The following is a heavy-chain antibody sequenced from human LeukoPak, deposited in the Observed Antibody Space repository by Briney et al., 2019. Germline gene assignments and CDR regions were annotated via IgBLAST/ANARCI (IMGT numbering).Heavy chain of an antibody. V-gene: IGHV1-46*01. J-gene: IGHJ4*02. CDR3: ARDIGSHYYDSSGYSN. CDR1: GXXXXXYY. Sequence: ASVKVSCKASGXXXXXYYMHWVRQAPXXXXXXMGIINPSGGSTSYAQKFQGRVTMTRDTSTSTVYMELSSLRSEDTAVYYCARDIGSHYYDSSGYSNWGQGTLVTVSS. CDR2: INPSGGST. D-gene: IGHD3-22*01.